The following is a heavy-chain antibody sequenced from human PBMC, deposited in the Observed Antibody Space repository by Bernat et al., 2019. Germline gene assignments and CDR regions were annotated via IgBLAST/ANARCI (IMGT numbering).Heavy chain of an antibody. V-gene: IGHV3-30*02. CDR2: IRYDGSNK. D-gene: IGHD5-24*01. Sequence: QVQLVESGGGVVQPGGSLRLSCAASGFTFSSYGMHWVRQAPGKGLEWVAFIRYDGSNKYYADSVKGRFTICRDNSKNTLYLQMNSLRAEDTAVYYCAKCQAERWLQLPTGAWGQGTLVTVSS. J-gene: IGHJ4*02. CDR1: GFTFSSYG. CDR3: AKCQAERWLQLPTGA.